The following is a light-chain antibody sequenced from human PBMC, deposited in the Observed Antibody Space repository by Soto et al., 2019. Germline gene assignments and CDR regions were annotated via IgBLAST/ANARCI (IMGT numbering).Light chain of an antibody. CDR1: SSDVGAYNY. Sequence: QSVLTQPRSVSGSPGQSVTISCTGTSSDVGAYNYVSWYQQHPGKAPKLMIYDVSKGPSGVPDRFSGSKSGNTAALTISGLQAEDEADYYCCSYAGSYTWVFGGGTQLTVL. J-gene: IGLJ3*02. CDR3: CSYAGSYTWV. V-gene: IGLV2-11*01. CDR2: DVS.